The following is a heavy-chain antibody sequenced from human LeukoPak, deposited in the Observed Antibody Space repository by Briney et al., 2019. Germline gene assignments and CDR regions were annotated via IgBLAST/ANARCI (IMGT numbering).Heavy chain of an antibody. D-gene: IGHD3-22*01. CDR3: ASHYDSSGYYALDY. Sequence: SETLSLTCTVSGGSISSSSYYWGWIRQPPGKGLEWIGSIDYSGNTYYNPSLKSRVTISVDTSKNQFSLKLSSVTAADTAVYYCASHYDSSGYYALDYWGQGTLVTVSS. V-gene: IGHV4-39*01. J-gene: IGHJ4*02. CDR2: IDYSGNT. CDR1: GGSISSSSYY.